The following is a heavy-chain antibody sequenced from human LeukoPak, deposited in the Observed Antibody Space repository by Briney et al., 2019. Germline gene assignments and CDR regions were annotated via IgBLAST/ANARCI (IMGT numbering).Heavy chain of an antibody. CDR1: GFSLSTIGMR. CDR3: ARSGYSSAGKFDS. D-gene: IGHD6-19*01. J-gene: IGHJ4*02. V-gene: IGHV2-70*04. CDR2: IDWDDAK. Sequence: SGPALVNPTQTLTLTCTFSGFSLSTIGMRVNWIRQPPGKALEWLARIDWDDAKFYSSSLKTRLTISKDTSKNQVVLTMTNMDPVDTATYYCARSGYSSAGKFDSWGQGTLVTVSS.